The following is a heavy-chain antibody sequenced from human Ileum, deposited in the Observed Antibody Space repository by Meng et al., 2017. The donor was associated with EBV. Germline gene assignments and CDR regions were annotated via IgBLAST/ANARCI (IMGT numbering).Heavy chain of an antibody. Sequence: QVQVVQSGAEVKKPGASVKVSCKASGSTFTSYAMHWVRQATGQRLEWMVWINASNGNTKYSQKFQGRVTITRDTSASTAYMELSSLRSEDTAVYYCASHALWQQTFDYWGQGTLVTVSS. V-gene: IGHV1-3*01. J-gene: IGHJ4*02. CDR2: INASNGNT. CDR1: GSTFTSYA. CDR3: ASHALWQQTFDY. D-gene: IGHD2-21*01.